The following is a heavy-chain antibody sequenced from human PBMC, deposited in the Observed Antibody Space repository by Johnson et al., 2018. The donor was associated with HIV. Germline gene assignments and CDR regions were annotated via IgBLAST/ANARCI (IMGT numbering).Heavy chain of an antibody. J-gene: IGHJ3*02. CDR1: GFTFSGSA. V-gene: IGHV3-20*04. CDR3: ARGRATFRAYGAFDI. CDR2: ISGSGGST. Sequence: VQLVESGGGLVQPGGSLKLSCAASGFTFSGSAMHWVRQAPGKGLEWVSAISGSGGSTGYADSVKGRFTISRDNAKNSLYLQMNSLRVEETALYYCARGRATFRAYGAFDIWGQGTMVTVS. D-gene: IGHD2/OR15-2a*01.